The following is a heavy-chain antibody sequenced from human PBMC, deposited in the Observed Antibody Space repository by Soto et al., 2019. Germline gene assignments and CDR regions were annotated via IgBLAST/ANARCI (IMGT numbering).Heavy chain of an antibody. CDR2: IYYSGST. D-gene: IGHD2-21*01. V-gene: IGHV4-59*01. Sequence: SETLSLTCTVSGGSISSYYWSWIRQPPGKGLEWIGYIYYSGSTNYNPSLKSRVTISVDTSKNQFSLKLSSVTAADTAMYYCASRAVVALTGSLHTCLAPWGQGILVTVSS. J-gene: IGHJ5*02. CDR3: ASRAVVALTGSLHTCLAP. CDR1: GGSISSYY.